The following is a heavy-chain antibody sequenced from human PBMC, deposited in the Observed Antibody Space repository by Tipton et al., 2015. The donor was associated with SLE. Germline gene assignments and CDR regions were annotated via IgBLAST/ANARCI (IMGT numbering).Heavy chain of an antibody. CDR3: ARLKEQWLAD. Sequence: QSGPEVKKPGESLKISCKGSGYTFTSYWIGWVRQMPGKGLEWMGIIYPADSDIRYSPSVQGQVTISADKSTSTAHLQWSSLKASDTAIYYCARLKEQWLADWGQGTQLTVPS. V-gene: IGHV5-51*03. CDR1: GYTFTSYW. J-gene: IGHJ4*02. D-gene: IGHD6-19*01. CDR2: IYPADSDI.